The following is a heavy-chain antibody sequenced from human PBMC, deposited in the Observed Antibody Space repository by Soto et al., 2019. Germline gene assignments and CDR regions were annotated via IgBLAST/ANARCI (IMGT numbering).Heavy chain of an antibody. Sequence: QVQLVQSGAEVKKPGASVKVSCQASGYTFTGYYMHWVRQAPGQGLEWMGWINPNSGGTNYAQKFQGWVTMTRDTSNSTAYRELSRLRSYCTAVYYCARGTMVRGVNTDIDLWGRGTLVTVFS. CDR1: GYTFTGYY. J-gene: IGHJ2*01. V-gene: IGHV1-2*04. D-gene: IGHD3-10*01. CDR3: ARGTMVRGVNTDIDL. CDR2: INPNSGGT.